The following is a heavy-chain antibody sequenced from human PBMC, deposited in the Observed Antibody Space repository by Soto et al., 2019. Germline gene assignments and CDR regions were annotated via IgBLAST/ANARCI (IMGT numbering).Heavy chain of an antibody. CDR3: ATAPYSYDSSGYLDY. CDR1: GGTFSNYA. J-gene: IGHJ4*02. Sequence: QVQLVQSGAEVKKPGSSVKVSCKASGGTFSNYAINCVRQAPGQGLEWMGGIIPIFGTTNYAQKFQGRVTITADESTSTAYMELSSLRSEDTAVFYCATAPYSYDSSGYLDYWGQGTLVTVSS. V-gene: IGHV1-69*12. CDR2: IIPIFGTT. D-gene: IGHD3-22*01.